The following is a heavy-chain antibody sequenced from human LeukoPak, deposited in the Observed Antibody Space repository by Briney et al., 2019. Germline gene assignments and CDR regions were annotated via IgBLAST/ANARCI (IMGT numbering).Heavy chain of an antibody. V-gene: IGHV5-51*01. Sequence: GESLKISCKGSGYSFTSYWIGWVRQMPGKGLEWMGIIYPGDSDTRYSPSFQGQVTISADKSIYTAYLQWDSLKASDTATYYCARRGCSATSCSPYYFDYWGQGTLVTVSS. CDR2: IYPGDSDT. J-gene: IGHJ4*02. CDR1: GYSFTSYW. CDR3: ARRGCSATSCSPYYFDY. D-gene: IGHD2-2*01.